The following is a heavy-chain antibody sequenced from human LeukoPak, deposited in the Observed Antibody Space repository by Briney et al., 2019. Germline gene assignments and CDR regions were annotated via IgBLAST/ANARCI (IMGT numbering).Heavy chain of an antibody. Sequence: PGGSLRLSCSASGFTFSSFGMYWVRQAPGKGLEYVSAITNKGDSTNYADSVKGRFTISRDNSKNTLYLQMSSLRPDDTAIYYCVKGAYESLHSYGNFWGQGALVTVSS. V-gene: IGHV3-64D*06. CDR2: ITNKGDST. CDR1: GFTFSSFG. CDR3: VKGAYESLHSYGNF. D-gene: IGHD5-18*01. J-gene: IGHJ4*02.